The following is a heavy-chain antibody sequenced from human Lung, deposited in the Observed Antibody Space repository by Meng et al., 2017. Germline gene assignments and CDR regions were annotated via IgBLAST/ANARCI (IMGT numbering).Heavy chain of an antibody. Sequence: ELQLVESGGGPVKPVGSLRLSCAASGLTFSSYSMNWVRQAPGKGLEWVSSISSSSTYADSVKGRFTISRDNAKNSLYLQMNSLRAEDTAVYYCARGRVVVAATPSDYWGQGTLVTVSS. CDR3: ARGRVVVAATPSDY. CDR2: ISSSST. D-gene: IGHD2-15*01. J-gene: IGHJ4*02. CDR1: GLTFSSYS. V-gene: IGHV3-21*01.